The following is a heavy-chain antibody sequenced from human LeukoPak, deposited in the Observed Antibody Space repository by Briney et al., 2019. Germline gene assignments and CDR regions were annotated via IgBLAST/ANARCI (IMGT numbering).Heavy chain of an antibody. D-gene: IGHD2-8*01. CDR2: TYYRSKWYK. CDR1: GDSVSSNSAA. V-gene: IGHV6-1*01. Sequence: SQTLSLTCAISGDSVSSNSAAWNWIRQSPSRGLEWLGRTYYRSKWYKDYAVSVKSRIAINPDTSKNQCSLQLNSVTPEYTAVYFCAGAHGYFDSWGQGTLVTVSS. CDR3: AGAHGYFDS. J-gene: IGHJ4*02.